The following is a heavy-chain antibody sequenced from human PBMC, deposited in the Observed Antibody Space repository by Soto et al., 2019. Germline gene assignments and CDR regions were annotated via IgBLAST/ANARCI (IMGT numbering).Heavy chain of an antibody. V-gene: IGHV3-72*01. CDR3: ARVSANCGGDCYSDYFDY. J-gene: IGHJ4*02. CDR2: IRNKDKKYTT. Sequence: VGSLRLSCVASGLTFSAHYMDWVRQSPGKGLEWVGRIRNKDKKYTTEYAASVKGRFITSRDDSKNSLYLQMNSLKTEDTAVYYCARVSANCGGDCYSDYFDYWGKGVVVTVST. CDR1: GLTFSAHY. D-gene: IGHD2-21*02.